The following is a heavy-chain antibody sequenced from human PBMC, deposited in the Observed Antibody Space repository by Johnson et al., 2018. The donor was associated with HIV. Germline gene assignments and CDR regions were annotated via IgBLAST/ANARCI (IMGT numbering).Heavy chain of an antibody. CDR3: AKDLEGFMVQGQPMGLHAFDI. CDR1: GFTFDDYA. Sequence: VESGGGLVQPGRSLRLSCAASGFTFDDYAMHWVRQAPGKGLEWVSGISWNSGSLGYADSVKGRFTISRDNAKNSLYLQMNSLRAEDTALYYCAKDLEGFMVQGQPMGLHAFDIWGQGTMVTVSS. V-gene: IGHV3-9*01. D-gene: IGHD3-10*01. J-gene: IGHJ3*02. CDR2: ISWNSGSL.